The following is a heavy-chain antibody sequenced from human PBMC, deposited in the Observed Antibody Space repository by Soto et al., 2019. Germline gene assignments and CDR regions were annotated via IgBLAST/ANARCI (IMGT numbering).Heavy chain of an antibody. CDR1: GYTFTSYG. V-gene: IGHV1-18*01. CDR2: ISAYNGNT. Sequence: QVQLVQSGAEVKKPGASVKVSCKASGYTFTSYGISWVRQAPGQGLEWMGWISAYNGNTNYAQKFQGRVTMTTDTAARTAYRELRSLRSDDPAVCYRVRASSRWHFDYWGQGALVTVSS. CDR3: VRASSRWHFDY. D-gene: IGHD6-19*01. J-gene: IGHJ4*02.